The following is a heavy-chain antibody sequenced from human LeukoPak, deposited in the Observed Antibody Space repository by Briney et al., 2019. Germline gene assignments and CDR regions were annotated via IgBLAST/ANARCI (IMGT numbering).Heavy chain of an antibody. CDR2: IIPIFGTA. J-gene: IGHJ4*02. CDR1: GGTFSSYA. Sequence: GASVKVSCKASGGTFSSYAISWVRQAPGQGLEWMGGIIPIFGTANYAQKFQGRVTITADESTSTAYMELSSLRSEDTAVYYCASLYHAMVRGVQSFWGQGTLVTVSS. D-gene: IGHD3-10*01. V-gene: IGHV1-69*13. CDR3: ASLYHAMVRGVQSF.